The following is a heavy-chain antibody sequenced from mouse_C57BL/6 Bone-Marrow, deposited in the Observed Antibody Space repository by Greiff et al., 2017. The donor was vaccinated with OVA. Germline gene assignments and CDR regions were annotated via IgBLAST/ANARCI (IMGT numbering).Heavy chain of an antibody. Sequence: VQLKESGGDLVKPGGSLKLSCAASGFTFSSYGMSWVRQTPDKRLEWVATISSGGSYTYYPDSVKGRVTISRDNAKNTLYLQMSSLKSEDTAMYYCARQLGREPYFDYWGQGTTLTVSS. J-gene: IGHJ2*01. V-gene: IGHV5-6*01. CDR2: ISSGGSYT. CDR1: GFTFSSYG. D-gene: IGHD4-1*01. CDR3: ARQLGREPYFDY.